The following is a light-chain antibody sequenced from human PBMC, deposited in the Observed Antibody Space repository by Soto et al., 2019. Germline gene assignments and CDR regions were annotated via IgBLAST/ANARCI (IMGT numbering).Light chain of an antibody. J-gene: IGKJ1*01. V-gene: IGKV1-39*01. CDR2: AAS. Sequence: DIQMTQSTSSLSASVGDRVTISCRASQSIRNYVSWYQQKPGTAPKLLIRAASTLQSGVPSRCSGSGGGTYFTLTISSLQIEYFATYFCQHTDSTPQTFGQGTNVEI. CDR3: QHTDSTPQT. CDR1: QSIRNY.